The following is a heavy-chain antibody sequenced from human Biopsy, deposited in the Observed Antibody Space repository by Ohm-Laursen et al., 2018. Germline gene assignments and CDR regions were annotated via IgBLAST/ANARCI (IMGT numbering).Heavy chain of an antibody. CDR3: ARGTGRYYVYGAFDI. V-gene: IGHV4-59*12. D-gene: IGHD1-26*01. J-gene: IGHJ3*02. CDR1: GGSIYNFF. Sequence: GTLSLTCTVSGGSIYNFFWSWIRQPPGKGLEWIGYIYYSGSTNYNLSLESRVTMSVDTSKNQFSLNLRSVTAADTAVYYCARGTGRYYVYGAFDIWGQGTVVTVSS. CDR2: IYYSGST.